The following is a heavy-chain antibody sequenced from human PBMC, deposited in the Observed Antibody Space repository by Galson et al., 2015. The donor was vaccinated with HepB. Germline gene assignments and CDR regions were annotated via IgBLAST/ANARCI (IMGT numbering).Heavy chain of an antibody. CDR2: ISYDGSNK. Sequence: SLRLSCAASGFTFSSYAMHWVRQAPGKGLEWVAVISYDGSNKYHADSVKGRFTISRDNSKNTLYLQMNSLRAEDTAVYYCARDQSRAYCGGDCYFNDAFDIWGQGTMVTVSS. V-gene: IGHV3-30-3*01. J-gene: IGHJ3*02. CDR1: GFTFSSYA. D-gene: IGHD2-21*01. CDR3: ARDQSRAYCGGDCYFNDAFDI.